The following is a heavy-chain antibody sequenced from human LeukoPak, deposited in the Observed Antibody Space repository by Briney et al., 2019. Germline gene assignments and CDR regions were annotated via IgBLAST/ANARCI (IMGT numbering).Heavy chain of an antibody. D-gene: IGHD1-26*01. J-gene: IGHJ4*02. V-gene: IGHV3-7*01. CDR1: GFTFSSYW. CDR3: ARALIVGPTTTNFDY. CDR2: IKQDGSEK. Sequence: GGSLRLSCAVSGFTFSSYWMSWVRQAPGKGLEWVANIKQDGSEKYYVDSVKGRFTISRDNAKNSLYLQMDSLRAEDTAVYYCARALIVGPTTTNFDYWGQGTLVTVSS.